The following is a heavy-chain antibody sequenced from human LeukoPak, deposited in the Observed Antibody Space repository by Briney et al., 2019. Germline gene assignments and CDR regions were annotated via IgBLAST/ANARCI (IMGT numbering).Heavy chain of an antibody. J-gene: IGHJ4*02. CDR1: GGSISSYY. CDR2: IYYSGST. D-gene: IGHD3-10*01. Sequence: PSETLSLTCTVSGGSISSYYWSWIRQPPGKGLEWIGYIYYSGSTNYNPSLKSRVTISVDTSKNQFSLKLSSVTAADTAVYYCARDSGYYGSGSYDDDYFDYWGQGTLVTVSS. V-gene: IGHV4-59*01. CDR3: ARDSGYYGSGSYDDDYFDY.